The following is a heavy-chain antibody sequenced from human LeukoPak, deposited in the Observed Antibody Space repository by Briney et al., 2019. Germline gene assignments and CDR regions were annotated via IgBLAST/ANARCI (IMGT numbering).Heavy chain of an antibody. J-gene: IGHJ4*02. D-gene: IGHD3-16*01. CDR2: IYPGDSDT. V-gene: IGHV5-51*01. Sequence: GESLKISCKGSGYSLTNYWIAWVRQMPGKGLEWMGSIYPGDSDTRYSPSFQGQVTISVDKSISTAYLQWTGLKASDTAMYYCARPGGDTQDYWGRGTLVTVSS. CDR1: GYSLTNYW. CDR3: ARPGGDTQDY.